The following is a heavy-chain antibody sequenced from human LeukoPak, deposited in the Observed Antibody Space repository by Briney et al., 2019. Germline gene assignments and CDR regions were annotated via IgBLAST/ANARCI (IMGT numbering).Heavy chain of an antibody. CDR1: GGPFSGYY. D-gene: IGHD3-16*01. Sequence: SETQSLTCDVLGGPFSGYYWSWIRQPPGRGLEWIGEISQFGSTDYNPSLKSRVTISVDTSRGRFSLKVTSVTATDTAVYYCARHYGPWGQGTLVTVSS. J-gene: IGHJ4*02. CDR2: ISQFGST. CDR3: ARHYGP. V-gene: IGHV4-34*01.